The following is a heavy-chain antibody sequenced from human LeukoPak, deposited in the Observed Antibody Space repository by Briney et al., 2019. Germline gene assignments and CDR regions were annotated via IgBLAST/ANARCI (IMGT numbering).Heavy chain of an antibody. CDR2: IYTSGST. CDR1: GGSTSSYY. J-gene: IGHJ4*02. D-gene: IGHD6-6*01. V-gene: IGHV4-4*07. CDR3: ARGARAARPGGIFDY. Sequence: PSETLSLTCTVSGGSTSSYYWSWIRLPAGKGLEWIGRIYTSGSTNYNPSLKSRVTMSVDTSKNQFSLKLSSVTAADTAVYYCARGARAARPGGIFDYWGQGTLVTVSS.